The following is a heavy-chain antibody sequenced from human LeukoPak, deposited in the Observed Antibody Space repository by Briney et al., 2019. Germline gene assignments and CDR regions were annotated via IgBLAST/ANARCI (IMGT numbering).Heavy chain of an antibody. Sequence: PGGSLRLSCAASGFTFSSYSMSWVRQAPGKGLEWVSYISSSGSTIYYADSVKGRFTISRDNAKNSLYLQMNSLRAEDTAVYYCARDRDGLRKLNWFDPWGQGTLVTVSS. V-gene: IGHV3-48*04. CDR3: ARDRDGLRKLNWFDP. D-gene: IGHD4-11*01. CDR1: GFTFSSYS. J-gene: IGHJ5*02. CDR2: ISSSGSTI.